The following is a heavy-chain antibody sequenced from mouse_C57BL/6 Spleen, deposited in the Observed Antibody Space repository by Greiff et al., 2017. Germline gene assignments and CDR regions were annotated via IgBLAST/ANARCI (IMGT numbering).Heavy chain of an antibody. CDR2: IDPSDSYT. Sequence: VQLQQPGAELVMPGASVKLSCKASGYTFTSYWMHWVKQRPGQGLEWIGEIDPSDSYTNYNQKFKGKSTLTVDKSSSTAYMQLSSLTSEDSAVYYCARSLTGKFDYWGQGTTLTVSS. CDR3: ARSLTGKFDY. V-gene: IGHV1-69*01. J-gene: IGHJ2*01. CDR1: GYTFTSYW. D-gene: IGHD4-1*01.